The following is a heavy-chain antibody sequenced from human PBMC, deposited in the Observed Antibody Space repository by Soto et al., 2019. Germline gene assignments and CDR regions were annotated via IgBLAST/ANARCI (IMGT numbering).Heavy chain of an antibody. J-gene: IGHJ4*02. V-gene: IGHV1-18*04. CDR3: ARDRYNTFDY. D-gene: IGHD1-20*01. CDR1: GYTFTNYG. CDR2: ISTYNGNT. Sequence: ASVKVSCKASGYTFTNYGVSWVRQAPGQGLEWMGWISTYNGNTNYPQKLQGRVTMTTDTSTSTAYMELRSLRFDDTAVYYCARDRYNTFDYWGQGNLVTVSS.